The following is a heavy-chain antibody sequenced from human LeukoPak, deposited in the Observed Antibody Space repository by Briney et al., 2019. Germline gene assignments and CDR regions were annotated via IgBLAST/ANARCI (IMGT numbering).Heavy chain of an antibody. Sequence: ASVKVSCKVSGYTLTQLSVHWVRQAPGQGLEWMGWISAYNGNTNCAQKLQGRVTMTTDTSTSTAHMELRSLRSDDTAVYYCARGAPVAGSNNWFDPWGQGTLVTVSS. D-gene: IGHD6-19*01. CDR3: ARGAPVAGSNNWFDP. V-gene: IGHV1-18*01. CDR1: GYTLTQLS. J-gene: IGHJ5*02. CDR2: ISAYNGNT.